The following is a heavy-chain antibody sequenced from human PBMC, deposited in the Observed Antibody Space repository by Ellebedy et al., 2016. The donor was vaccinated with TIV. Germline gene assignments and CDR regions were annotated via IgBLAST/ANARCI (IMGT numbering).Heavy chain of an antibody. CDR3: ARDGYKIAAAGTRWFDP. J-gene: IGHJ5*02. CDR1: GYSFTSSW. V-gene: IGHV5-10-1*01. D-gene: IGHD6-13*01. CDR2: IDPSDSYT. Sequence: GESLKISCKGSGYSFTSSWISWVRQMPGKGLEWMGRIDPSDSYTNYSPSFQGHVTISADKSISTAYLQWSSLKASDTAMYYCARDGYKIAAAGTRWFDPWGQGTLVTVSS.